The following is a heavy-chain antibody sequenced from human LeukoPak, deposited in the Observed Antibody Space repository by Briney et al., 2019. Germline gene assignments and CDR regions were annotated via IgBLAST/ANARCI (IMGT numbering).Heavy chain of an antibody. D-gene: IGHD6-19*01. Sequence: SETLSLTCTVSGGSISSGSYYWSWIRQPAGKGLEWIGRIYTSGSTNYNPSLKSRVTISVDTSKNQFSLKMSSVTAADTAVYYCARVLSGYGSGWYLRVDAFDIWGQGTMVTVSS. CDR3: ARVLSGYGSGWYLRVDAFDI. CDR1: GGSISSGSYY. CDR2: IYTSGST. J-gene: IGHJ3*02. V-gene: IGHV4-61*02.